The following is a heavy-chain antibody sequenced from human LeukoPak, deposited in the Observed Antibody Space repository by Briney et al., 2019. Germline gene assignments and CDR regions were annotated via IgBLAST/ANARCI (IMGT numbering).Heavy chain of an antibody. CDR2: LSSDGNHK. CDR3: ASLLLYCSGSTCYSDY. D-gene: IGHD2-15*01. V-gene: IGHV3-30*03. J-gene: IGHJ4*02. Sequence: PGGSLRLSCAASGFTFSNYGIHWVRQAPGKGLEWVAVLSSDGNHKYYADSVKGRFTISRDNSKNTLYLQMNSLRTEDTAVYYCASLLLYCSGSTCYSDYWGQGTLVTVSS. CDR1: GFTFSNYG.